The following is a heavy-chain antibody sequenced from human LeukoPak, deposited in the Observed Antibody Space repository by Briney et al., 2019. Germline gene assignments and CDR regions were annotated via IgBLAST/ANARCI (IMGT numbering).Heavy chain of an antibody. V-gene: IGHV1-2*02. Sequence: ASVKVSCKASGYTFAGYYMHWVRQAPGQGLEWMGWINPNSGGTNYAQKFQGRVTMTRDTSISTAYMELSRLRSDDTAVYYCARAYQLLRWFDPWGQGTLVTVSS. CDR1: GYTFAGYY. J-gene: IGHJ5*02. D-gene: IGHD2-2*01. CDR3: ARAYQLLRWFDP. CDR2: INPNSGGT.